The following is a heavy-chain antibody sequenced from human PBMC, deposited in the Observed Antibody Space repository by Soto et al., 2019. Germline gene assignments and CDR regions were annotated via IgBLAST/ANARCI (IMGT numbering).Heavy chain of an antibody. Sequence: VGSLRLSCAASGFTFSSYAMSWVRQAPGKGLEWVSAISGSGGSTYYADSVKGRFTISRDNSKNTLYLQMNSLRAEDTAVYYCAKPKRKDIVVDYYYYYYGMDVWGQGTTVTVS. D-gene: IGHD2-15*01. V-gene: IGHV3-23*01. CDR2: ISGSGGST. J-gene: IGHJ6*02. CDR3: AKPKRKDIVVDYYYYYYGMDV. CDR1: GFTFSSYA.